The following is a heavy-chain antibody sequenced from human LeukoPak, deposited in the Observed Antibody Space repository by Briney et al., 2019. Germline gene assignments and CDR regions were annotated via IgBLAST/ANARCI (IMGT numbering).Heavy chain of an antibody. D-gene: IGHD3-10*01. V-gene: IGHV3-11*01. CDR1: GFTSSDYY. J-gene: IGHJ4*02. Sequence: RSGGSLRLSCAASGFTSSDYYMSWLRQAPGKGLEWVSYISSTGITKYYADSVKGRFTISRDNAENSLYLQMNSLRAEDTAVYYCARGRFNTYYFDYWGQGTLVTVSS. CDR3: ARGRFNTYYFDY. CDR2: ISSTGITK.